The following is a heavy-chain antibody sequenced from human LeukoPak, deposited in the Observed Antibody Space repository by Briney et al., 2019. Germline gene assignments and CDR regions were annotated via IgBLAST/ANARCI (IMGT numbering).Heavy chain of an antibody. Sequence: SETLSLTCTVSGGSISSSSYYWGWIRQPPGKGLEWIGSIYYSGGTYYNPSLESRVTISVDTSKNQFSLKLSSVTAADTAVYHCARQSRWSSSWYRYFDLWGRGTLVTVSS. CDR2: IYYSGGT. D-gene: IGHD6-13*01. CDR1: GGSISSSSYY. CDR3: ARQSRWSSSWYRYFDL. V-gene: IGHV4-39*01. J-gene: IGHJ2*01.